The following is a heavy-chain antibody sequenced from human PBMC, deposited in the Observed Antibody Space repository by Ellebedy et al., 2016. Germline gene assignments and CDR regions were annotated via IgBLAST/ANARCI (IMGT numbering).Heavy chain of an antibody. CDR2: IKEDGSEE. CDR1: KFTFSDYW. D-gene: IGHD3-3*01. Sequence: GESLKISXAASKFTFSDYWMSWVRQAPGKGLECVANIKEDGSEEHYVDSVKGRFTISRDNAKNSLYLQMNSLGVVDTAVYYCARDGSEWSRDHWGQGTLVTVSS. CDR3: ARDGSEWSRDH. J-gene: IGHJ4*02. V-gene: IGHV3-7*01.